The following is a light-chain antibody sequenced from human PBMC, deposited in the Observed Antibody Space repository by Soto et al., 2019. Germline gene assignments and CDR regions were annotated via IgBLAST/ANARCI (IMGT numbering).Light chain of an antibody. Sequence: QSVLTQPASVSGSPGQSITISCTGTTIDVGSYSLVSWYQHHPGKAPQLMIYEASKRPSGVSNRFSGSKSGNTASLTISGLQAEDEADYYCYSYGGSYYVFGTGTKVTGL. CDR2: EAS. V-gene: IGLV2-23*01. J-gene: IGLJ1*01. CDR1: TIDVGSYSL. CDR3: YSYGGSYYV.